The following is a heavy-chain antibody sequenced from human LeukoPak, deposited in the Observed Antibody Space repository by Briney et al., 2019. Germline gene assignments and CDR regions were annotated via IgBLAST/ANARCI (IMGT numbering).Heavy chain of an antibody. CDR3: AGSSGCQLQGADAFDI. CDR1: GYSFTSYW. V-gene: IGHV5-51*03. J-gene: IGHJ3*02. CDR2: IYPGDSDT. Sequence: GESLKISCKGSGYSFTSYWIGWVRQMPGKGLEWMGIIYPGDSDTRYSPSFQGQVTISADKSISTAYLQWSSLKASDTAMYYCAGSSGCQLQGADAFDIWGQGTMVTVSS. D-gene: IGHD3-22*01.